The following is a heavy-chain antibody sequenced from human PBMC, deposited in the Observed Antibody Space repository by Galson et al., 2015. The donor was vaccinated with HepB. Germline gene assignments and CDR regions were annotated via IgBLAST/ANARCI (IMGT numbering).Heavy chain of an antibody. CDR2: IRSKAYNYAP. CDR3: ARLGDRSRYSSR. CDR1: GFTFSGSA. Sequence: YLRLSCPASGFTFSGSAIHRVRQASGKGPEWVRRIRSKAYNYAPPCVASLKGRFIISRDDSKNTAYLHMISLKIEDTAVYYCARLGDRSRYSSRWGQGTPVTVFS. V-gene: IGHV3-73*01. J-gene: IGHJ1*01. D-gene: IGHD6-13*01.